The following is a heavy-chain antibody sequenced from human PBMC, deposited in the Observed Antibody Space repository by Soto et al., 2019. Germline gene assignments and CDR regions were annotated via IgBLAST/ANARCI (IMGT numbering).Heavy chain of an antibody. CDR2: IIPIFGTA. V-gene: IGHV1-69*12. Sequence: QVQLVQSGAEVKKPGSSVKVSCKASGGTFSSYAISWVRQAPGQGLEWMGGIIPIFGTANYAQKFQGRVTITADESTSTAYRELSSLRSEDTAVYYCASDLTLTENWFAPWGQGTLVPVSS. CDR1: GGTFSSYA. J-gene: IGHJ5*02. D-gene: IGHD2-21*02. CDR3: ASDLTLTENWFAP.